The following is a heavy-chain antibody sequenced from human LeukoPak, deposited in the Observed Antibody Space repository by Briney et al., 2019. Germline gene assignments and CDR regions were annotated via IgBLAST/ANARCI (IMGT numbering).Heavy chain of an antibody. J-gene: IGHJ6*02. Sequence: ASVKVTCKTSGYTLSGWYTHWVRQVPGQGFEWMGWINSYSGDTNYAQKFKDGSTMTRDTSISTLYMELRDLRSGDAAVYYCARDDTAIGMVSGVKSYSNGLDVWGQGTTVTVSS. CDR1: GYTLSGWY. V-gene: IGHV1-2*02. D-gene: IGHD3-10*01. CDR3: ARDDTAIGMVSGVKSYSNGLDV. CDR2: INSYSGDT.